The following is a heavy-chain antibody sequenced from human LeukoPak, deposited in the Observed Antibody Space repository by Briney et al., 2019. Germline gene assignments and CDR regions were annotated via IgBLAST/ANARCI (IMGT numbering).Heavy chain of an antibody. CDR1: GLTFVVYG. CDR3: AGESHATFPYYFDY. V-gene: IGHV3-49*03. Sequence: GGSLTLSCAASGLTFVVYGMSWSRQPPGKGLEWVGLIRSITDGGTTEHAASVKGRFTITRDDSKSIAYLQMNSLKSEDTALYYCAGESHATFPYYFDYWGQGTLVTVSS. CDR2: IRSITDGGTT. J-gene: IGHJ4*02.